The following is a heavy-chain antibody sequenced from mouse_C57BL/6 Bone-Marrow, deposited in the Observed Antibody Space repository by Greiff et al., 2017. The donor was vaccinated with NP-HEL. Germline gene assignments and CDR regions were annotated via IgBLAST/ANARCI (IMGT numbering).Heavy chain of an antibody. Sequence: LVESEGGLVQPGSSMKLSCTASGFTFSDYYMAWVRQVPEKGLEWVANINYDGSSTYYLDSLKSRFIISRDNAKNILYLQMSSLKSEDTATYYCARDPLPMDYWGQGTSVTVSS. CDR3: ARDPLPMDY. CDR1: GFTFSDYY. CDR2: INYDGSST. J-gene: IGHJ4*01. V-gene: IGHV5-16*01.